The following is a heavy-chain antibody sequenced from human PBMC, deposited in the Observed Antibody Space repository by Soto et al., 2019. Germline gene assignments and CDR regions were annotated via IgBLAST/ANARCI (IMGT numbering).Heavy chain of an antibody. V-gene: IGHV1-69*01. Sequence: QVQLVQSGAEVKRPGSSVKVSCKAFGGTFSNFGISWVRQAPGQGLEWMGGIIVIFGTPNYAQKFQGRVTITADESTSTAYMELSSLRSEDTAVYYCAREPLSGILDYYGSGSYYPTYHGLDVWGQGTTVTVSS. CDR2: IIVIFGTP. CDR1: GGTFSNFG. D-gene: IGHD3-10*01. J-gene: IGHJ6*02. CDR3: AREPLSGILDYYGSGSYYPTYHGLDV.